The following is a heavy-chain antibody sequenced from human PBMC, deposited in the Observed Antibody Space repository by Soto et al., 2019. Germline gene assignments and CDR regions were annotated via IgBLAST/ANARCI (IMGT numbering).Heavy chain of an antibody. Sequence: ASVKVSCKASGSGYTFSNFNTYYVHWVRQVSGLGLEWMDIVNPSGDKTMYAQKFQGRVTMTRETSTNTVYMDLNSLTSADSALYFCARGTATYWGQ. V-gene: IGHV1-46*03. CDR3: ARGTATY. D-gene: IGHD1-1*01. CDR1: GSGYTFSNFNTYY. J-gene: IGHJ4*01. CDR2: VNPSGDKT.